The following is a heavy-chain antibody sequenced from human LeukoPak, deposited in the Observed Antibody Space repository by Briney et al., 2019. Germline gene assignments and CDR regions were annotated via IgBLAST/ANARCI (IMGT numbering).Heavy chain of an antibody. J-gene: IGHJ4*02. CDR2: ISGNTGAT. V-gene: IGHV3-23*01. CDR3: AKDRRFGYYGSGSYSSFDY. D-gene: IGHD3-10*01. CDR1: GFTFKNFV. Sequence: GGSLRLSCAASGFTFKNFVMTWVRQAPGQGLDWVSAISGNTGATYYADSVKGRFTISRDNSKNTLYLQMNSLRAEDTAVYYCAKDRRFGYYGSGSYSSFDYWGQGTLVTVSS.